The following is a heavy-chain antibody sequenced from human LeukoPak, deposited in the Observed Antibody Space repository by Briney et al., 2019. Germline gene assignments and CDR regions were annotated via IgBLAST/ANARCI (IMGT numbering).Heavy chain of an antibody. CDR1: GGSFSYYY. CDR2: INHSGST. CDR3: AYSSGYQQH. V-gene: IGHV4-34*01. Sequence: SETLSLTCALYGGSFSYYYSGWFRHPPRKGLEWIGEINHSGSTNYNPSLKSRVTISVDTSKNQFSLRLNALTAADTVVYYCAYSSGYQQHWGQGTLVTVSS. J-gene: IGHJ1*01. D-gene: IGHD3-22*01.